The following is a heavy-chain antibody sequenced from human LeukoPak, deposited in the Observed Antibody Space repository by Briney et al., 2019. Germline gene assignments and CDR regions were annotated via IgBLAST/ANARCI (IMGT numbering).Heavy chain of an antibody. CDR2: INAHRTI. J-gene: IGHJ4*02. D-gene: IGHD6-19*01. CDR3: ARSVEGSFDY. V-gene: IGHV3-48*01. Sequence: GGSLRLACATSGFTFSPYSFNWVRQAPGEGLEWISDINAHRTIYYADSVEGRFTISRDNAKNSAYLQLNSLRVEDTAMYYCARSVEGSFDYWGQGTLVTVSS. CDR1: GFTFSPYS.